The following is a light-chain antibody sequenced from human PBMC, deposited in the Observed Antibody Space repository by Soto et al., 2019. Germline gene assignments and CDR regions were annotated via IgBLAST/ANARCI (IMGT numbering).Light chain of an antibody. Sequence: ASRDIGSDLRWYQQKPGKAPTLLIYAASNLQSGVPSRFRGSRSGTEVTLPVSSLQPEDLATYYCLRDHDASWTFRQGTKVDIK. J-gene: IGKJ1*01. V-gene: IGKV1-6*01. CDR3: LRDHDASWT. CDR2: AAS. CDR1: RDIGSD.